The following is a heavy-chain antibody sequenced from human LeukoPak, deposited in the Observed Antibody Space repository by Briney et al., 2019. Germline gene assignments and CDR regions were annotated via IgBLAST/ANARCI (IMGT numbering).Heavy chain of an antibody. CDR1: GFTVSSNY. D-gene: IGHD4-17*01. CDR2: IYSGGST. J-gene: IGHJ5*02. V-gene: IGHV3-53*01. CDR3: AREVPYYYGDYVWFDL. Sequence: PGGSLRLSCAASGFTVSSNYMSWVRQAPGKGLEWVSVIYSGGSTYYADSVKGRFTISRDNSKNTLYLQMNSLRAEDTAVYYCAREVPYYYGDYVWFDLWGQGTLVTVSS.